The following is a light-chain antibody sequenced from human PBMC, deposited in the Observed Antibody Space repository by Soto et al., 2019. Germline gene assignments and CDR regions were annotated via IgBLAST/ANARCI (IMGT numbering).Light chain of an antibody. CDR2: GAS. CDR1: QSVSSN. V-gene: IGKV3-15*01. J-gene: IGKJ1*01. CDR3: QQYNNWPPMA. Sequence: DIVMTQSPATLSVSPGERATLSCRASQSVSSNLAWYQQKPGQAPRLLIYGASTRATGIPARFSGSGSGTAFTLTISSLQSEDFAVYYCQQYNNWPPMAFGQGTKVEIK.